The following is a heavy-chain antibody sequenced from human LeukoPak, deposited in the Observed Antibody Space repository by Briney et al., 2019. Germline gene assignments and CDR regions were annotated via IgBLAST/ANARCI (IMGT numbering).Heavy chain of an antibody. D-gene: IGHD3-10*01. CDR2: INHSGST. CDR1: GGSFSGYY. CDR3: ARSGITMVRGVIPYFDY. J-gene: IGHJ4*02. V-gene: IGHV4-34*01. Sequence: SETLSLTCAVYGGSFSGYYWSWIRQPPGKGLEWIGEINHSGSTNYNPSLKSRVTISVDTSKNQFSLKLSSVTAADTAVYYCARSGITMVRGVIPYFDYWGQGTLVTVSS.